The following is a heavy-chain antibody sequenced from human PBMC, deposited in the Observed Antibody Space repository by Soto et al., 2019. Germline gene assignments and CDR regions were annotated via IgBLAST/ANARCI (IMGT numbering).Heavy chain of an antibody. V-gene: IGHV4-4*02. Sequence: QIQLQESGPGLVKSSGTLSLTCTVSGDSITNRDWWSWVRQSPGKGLEWIGEIHHSGATNYNPSLKSRVTISVDTSTNHLSLKVSSVTAADTAVYYCVRNGYYCLDIWGQGTTVTVSS. CDR1: GDSITNRDW. J-gene: IGHJ6*02. CDR2: IHHSGAT. CDR3: VRNGYYCLDI.